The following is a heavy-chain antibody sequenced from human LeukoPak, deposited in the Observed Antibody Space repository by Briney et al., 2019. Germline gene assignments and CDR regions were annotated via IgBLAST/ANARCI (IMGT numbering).Heavy chain of an antibody. J-gene: IGHJ4*02. D-gene: IGHD6-19*01. CDR1: GDSISSDKW. CDR3: ACHSGWSGPSE. V-gene: IGHV4-4*02. CDR2: FHQSVST. Sequence: SETLSLTCAVSGDSISSDKWWSWVRQPPGKGLEYIGEFHQSVSTNYNPSLKSRLTISVDKSKNQFSLKLSSVTAADTAVYYCACHSGWSGPSEWGQGTLVTVSS.